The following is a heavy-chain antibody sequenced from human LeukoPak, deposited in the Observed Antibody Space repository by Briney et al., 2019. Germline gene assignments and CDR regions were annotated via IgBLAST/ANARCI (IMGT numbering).Heavy chain of an antibody. Sequence: GGSLRLSCAASGFTFSSYSMNWVRQAPGKGLEWVSYISSSSSTIYYADSVKGRFTISRDKAKNSLYLQMNSLRAEDTAVYYXARXYCSSTSCLYDYWGQGXLVTV. CDR3: ARXYCSSTSCLYDY. CDR2: ISSSSSTI. J-gene: IGHJ4*02. D-gene: IGHD2-2*01. V-gene: IGHV3-48*01. CDR1: GFTFSSYS.